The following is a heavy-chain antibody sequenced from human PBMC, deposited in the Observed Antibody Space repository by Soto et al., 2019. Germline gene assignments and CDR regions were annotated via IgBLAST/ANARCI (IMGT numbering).Heavy chain of an antibody. CDR1: GGSFSDYY. CDR2: INHSGST. V-gene: IGHV4-34*01. Sequence: TLSLTCAVYGGSFSDYYWSCIRQPPGKGLEWIGEINHSGSTNYNPSLKSRVTMSVDTSKKQFFLKLSSVTAADTAVYYCARKDSGSYLNWFDPWGQGTLVTVSS. D-gene: IGHD1-26*01. J-gene: IGHJ5*02. CDR3: ARKDSGSYLNWFDP.